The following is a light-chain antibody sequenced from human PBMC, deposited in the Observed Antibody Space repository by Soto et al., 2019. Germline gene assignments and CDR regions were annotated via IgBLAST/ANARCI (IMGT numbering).Light chain of an antibody. V-gene: IGKV3-15*01. CDR3: QQYNNWPST. CDR2: GAS. CDR1: QSVSSN. J-gene: IGKJ4*01. Sequence: DIVMTQSPATLSVSPGERATLSCRASQSVSSNLAWYQQKPGQAPRLLIYGASTRSTGFPARFSGSGSGTEFTLTISSLQSEDFAVYYCQQYNNWPSTFGGGTKVEIK.